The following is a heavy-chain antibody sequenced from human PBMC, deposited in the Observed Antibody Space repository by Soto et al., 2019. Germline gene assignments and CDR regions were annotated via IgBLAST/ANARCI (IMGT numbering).Heavy chain of an antibody. V-gene: IGHV3-23*01. J-gene: IGHJ6*02. Sequence: EVQLLESGGGLVQPGGSLRLSCAASGFTFSSYAMGWVRQAPGKGLEWVSAISGSGGSTYYADSVKGRFTISRDNSKKTLYLQMNSLRAEDTAVYYCATGRGVNFYYGMDVWGQGTTVTVSS. D-gene: IGHD3-10*01. CDR3: ATGRGVNFYYGMDV. CDR2: ISGSGGST. CDR1: GFTFSSYA.